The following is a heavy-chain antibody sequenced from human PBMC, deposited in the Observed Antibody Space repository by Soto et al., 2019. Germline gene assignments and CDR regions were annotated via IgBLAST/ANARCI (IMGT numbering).Heavy chain of an antibody. D-gene: IGHD3-22*01. CDR2: INHIGNT. J-gene: IGHJ4*02. CDR1: GVSFSDYY. CDR3: AGLYPYESSGYHLNY. V-gene: IGHV4-34*01. Sequence: SETLSLTCAVYGVSFSDYYWSWIRQSPGKGLEWVGDINHIGNTYYNPSLGSRVTISVDTSKNQFSLKLRSATAADTAVFYCAGLYPYESSGYHLNYWGQGALVTVSS.